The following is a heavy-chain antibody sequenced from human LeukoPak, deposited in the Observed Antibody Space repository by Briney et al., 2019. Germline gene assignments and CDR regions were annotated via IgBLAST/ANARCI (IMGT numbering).Heavy chain of an antibody. CDR2: INQDGSEE. CDR3: ARDYR. Sequence: GGSLRLSCAASGFTFTNSWMSWVRQAPGIGLEWVANINQDGSEEYYLDSVKGRFTISRDNAKDSLYLQMNSLRAEDTAVYYCARDYRWGQGTLVTVSS. CDR1: GFTFTNSW. V-gene: IGHV3-7*05. J-gene: IGHJ5*02.